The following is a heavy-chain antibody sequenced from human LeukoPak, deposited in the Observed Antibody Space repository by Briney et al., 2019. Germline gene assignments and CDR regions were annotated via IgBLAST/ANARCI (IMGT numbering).Heavy chain of an antibody. Sequence: ASVKVSCKASGYTFTGYHIHWVRQAPGQGLEWKGRINPNSGDTNYAQKFQGRVTMTRDTSISTAYMELSRLRSDDTAVYYCARDYCSSTSCLFDYWGQGTLVTVSS. CDR1: GYTFTGYH. D-gene: IGHD2-2*01. V-gene: IGHV1-2*06. J-gene: IGHJ4*02. CDR2: INPNSGDT. CDR3: ARDYCSSTSCLFDY.